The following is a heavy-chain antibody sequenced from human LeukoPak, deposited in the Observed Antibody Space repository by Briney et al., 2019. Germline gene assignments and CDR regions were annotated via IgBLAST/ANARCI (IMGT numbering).Heavy chain of an antibody. V-gene: IGHV3-7*01. Sequence: GGSLRLSCSVSGFTFSNYRMSWVRQAPGKGLEWVANIKQDGSEKYYVDSVKGRFSISRDNAKNSLYLQMNSLRVDDMAVYYCARDWDFGDYGSHFDYWGQGTLVSVSS. CDR3: ARDWDFGDYGSHFDY. J-gene: IGHJ4*02. CDR1: GFTFSNYR. D-gene: IGHD4-17*01. CDR2: IKQDGSEK.